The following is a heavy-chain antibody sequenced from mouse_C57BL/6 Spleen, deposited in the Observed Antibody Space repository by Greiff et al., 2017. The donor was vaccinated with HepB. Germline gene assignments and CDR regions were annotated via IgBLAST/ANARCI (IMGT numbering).Heavy chain of an antibody. CDR1: GYSITSGYY. Sequence: VQLKESGPGLVKPSQSLSLTCSVTGYSITSGYYWNWIRQFPGNKLEWMGYISYDGSNNYNPSLKNRISITRDTSKNQFFLKLNSVTTEDTATYYCARDGDGYYEDYAMDYWGQGTSVTVSS. V-gene: IGHV3-6*01. CDR2: ISYDGSN. CDR3: ARDGDGYYEDYAMDY. D-gene: IGHD2-3*01. J-gene: IGHJ4*01.